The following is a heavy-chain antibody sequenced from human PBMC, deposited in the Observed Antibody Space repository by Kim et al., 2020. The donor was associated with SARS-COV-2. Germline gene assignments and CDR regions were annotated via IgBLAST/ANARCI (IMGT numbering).Heavy chain of an antibody. V-gene: IGHV5-51*01. Sequence: TSYSPSFQGQVTISADKSISTAYLQWSSLKASDTAMYYCARHTTMAGAGHYWGQGTLVTVSS. J-gene: IGHJ4*02. D-gene: IGHD6-13*01. CDR2: T. CDR3: ARHTTMAGAGHY.